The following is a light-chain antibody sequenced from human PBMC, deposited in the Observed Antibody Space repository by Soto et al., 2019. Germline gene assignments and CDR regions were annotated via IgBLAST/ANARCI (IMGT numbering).Light chain of an antibody. CDR2: EGS. CDR1: SSDVGSYDL. V-gene: IGLV2-23*01. Sequence: QSALTQPASVSGSPGQSITIPCTGTSSDVGSYDLVSWYQQYPGKAPKLMIYEGSKRPSGVSNRFSGSKSGNTASLTISGLQAEDEADYYCVSYAGSSTVVFGGGTKLTVL. CDR3: VSYAGSSTVV. J-gene: IGLJ2*01.